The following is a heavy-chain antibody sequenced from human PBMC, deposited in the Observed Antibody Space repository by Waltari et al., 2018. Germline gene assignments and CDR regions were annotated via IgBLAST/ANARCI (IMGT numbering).Heavy chain of an antibody. CDR2: ISSSSSYI. CDR3: ARGIAAAGRGAFDI. V-gene: IGHV3-21*01. D-gene: IGHD6-13*01. Sequence: EVQLVESGGGLVKPGGSLRLSCAASGFTFSSYSMNWVRQAPGKGLEWVSSISSSSSYIYYADSVKGRFTISRDNAKNSLYLQMNSLRAEDTAVYYCARGIAAAGRGAFDIWGQGTMVTVSS. CDR1: GFTFSSYS. J-gene: IGHJ3*02.